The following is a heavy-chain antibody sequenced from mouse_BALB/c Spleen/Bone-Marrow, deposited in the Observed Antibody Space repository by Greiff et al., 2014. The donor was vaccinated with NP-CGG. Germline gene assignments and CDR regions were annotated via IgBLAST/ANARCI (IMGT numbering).Heavy chain of an antibody. Sequence: VQLQQSGTELAKPGASVEMSCKASGYTFTSHWMHWVKQRPGQGLEWIGYINPSTGYTDYNQKFKDKATLTADKSSNTAHMQLSSLTSEDSAVYYCARDGNYVLAFWGQGTLVTVSA. CDR2: INPSTGYT. CDR1: GYTFTSHW. J-gene: IGHJ3*01. D-gene: IGHD2-1*01. V-gene: IGHV1-7*01. CDR3: ARDGNYVLAF.